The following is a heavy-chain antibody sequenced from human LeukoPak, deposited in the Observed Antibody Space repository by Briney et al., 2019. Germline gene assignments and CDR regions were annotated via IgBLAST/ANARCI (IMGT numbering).Heavy chain of an antibody. Sequence: PGGSLRLFCAASGFTFSSYAVSWVRQAPGKGLEWVSGISGSGGSTYYADSVKGRFTISRDNSKNTLYLQMNSLRAEDTAVYYCAKSKGRTTVTALDYWGQGTLVTVSS. CDR1: GFTFSSYA. V-gene: IGHV3-23*01. J-gene: IGHJ4*02. CDR3: AKSKGRTTVTALDY. D-gene: IGHD4-11*01. CDR2: ISGSGGST.